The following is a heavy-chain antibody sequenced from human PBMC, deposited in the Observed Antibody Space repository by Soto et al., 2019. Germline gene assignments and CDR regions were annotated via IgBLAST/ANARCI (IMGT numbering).Heavy chain of an antibody. Sequence: GESLKISCKGSGYSFTSYSIGWVRQMPGKGLQWRGIIYPGDSDTRYSPSLQGQVTISADKSISAAYLQWSSLTASDTAMYYCARPSSSHGMDVWGQATTVTVSS. V-gene: IGHV5-51*01. CDR3: ARPSSSHGMDV. J-gene: IGHJ6*02. CDR1: GYSFTSYS. CDR2: IYPGDSDT.